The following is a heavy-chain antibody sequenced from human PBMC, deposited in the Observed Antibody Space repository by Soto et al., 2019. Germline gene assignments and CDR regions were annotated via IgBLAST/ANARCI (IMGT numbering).Heavy chain of an antibody. V-gene: IGHV4-4*07. J-gene: IGHJ5*02. CDR1: GASMNSYH. Sequence: PSETLSLTCTVSGASMNSYHWSCIRQPAGKGLEGIGHIHSSGSTNYNPSLKSRVTMSVDTSKNQFSLRLMSLTAADTAVYYCARDQGVAAAGITWFDPWGQGSLVTVSS. CDR3: ARDQGVAAAGITWFDP. CDR2: IHSSGST. D-gene: IGHD6-13*01.